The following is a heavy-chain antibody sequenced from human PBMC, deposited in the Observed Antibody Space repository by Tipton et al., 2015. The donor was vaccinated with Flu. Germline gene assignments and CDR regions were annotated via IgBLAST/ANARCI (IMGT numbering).Heavy chain of an antibody. J-gene: IGHJ4*01. D-gene: IGHD5-18*01. V-gene: IGHV4-39*07. CDR2: ISHGGGT. CDR1: GGSITSSPFY. CDR3: ARGPRGDTAMVSLGY. Sequence: TLSLTCTVSGGSITSSPFYWGWFRQPPGKGLEWIGSISHGGGTYTNPSLKGRVVLSVDASMSKNEFSLTMTSVTASDTAVYYCARGPRGDTAMVSLGYWGPGILVTVSS.